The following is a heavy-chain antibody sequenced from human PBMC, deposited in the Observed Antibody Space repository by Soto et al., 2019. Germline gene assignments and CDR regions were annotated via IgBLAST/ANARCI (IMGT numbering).Heavy chain of an antibody. J-gene: IGHJ4*02. D-gene: IGHD3-22*01. CDR2: ISAYNGNT. CDR1: GYTFTSYG. Sequence: GASVKVSCKASGYTFTSYGISWVRQAPGQGLEWMGWISAYNGNTNYAQKLQGRVTMTTDTSTSTAYMELRSLRSDDTAVYYCARAIGDYYDSTGLDYWGQGTLVTVSS. V-gene: IGHV1-18*01. CDR3: ARAIGDYYDSTGLDY.